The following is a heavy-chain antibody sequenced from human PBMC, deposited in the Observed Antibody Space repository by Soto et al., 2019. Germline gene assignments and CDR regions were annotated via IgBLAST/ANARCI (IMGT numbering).Heavy chain of an antibody. CDR3: AKDIAMVGALDRLLLPNYYYGMDV. CDR1: GFTFSSHG. D-gene: IGHD1-26*01. CDR2: ISYDGSNK. Sequence: QVQLVESGGGVVQPGRSLRLSCAASGFTFSSHGMHWVRQAPGKGLEWVAVISYDGSNKYYADSVKGRFTISRDNSKNTLYLQMNSLRAEDTAVYYCAKDIAMVGALDRLLLPNYYYGMDVWGQGTTVTVSS. V-gene: IGHV3-30*18. J-gene: IGHJ6*02.